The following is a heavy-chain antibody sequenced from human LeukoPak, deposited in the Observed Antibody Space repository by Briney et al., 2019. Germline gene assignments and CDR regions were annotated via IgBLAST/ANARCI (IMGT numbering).Heavy chain of an antibody. Sequence: SETLSLTCTVSGGSISSYYWSWIRQPAGKGLEWIGRIYSSGSTNYNPSLKSRVSMSVDTSKNQFSLKLTAVTAADTAVYYCARGGKATVVTMWGQGILVTVSS. D-gene: IGHD4-23*01. CDR1: GGSISSYY. CDR2: IYSSGST. V-gene: IGHV4-4*07. CDR3: ARGGKATVVTM. J-gene: IGHJ4*02.